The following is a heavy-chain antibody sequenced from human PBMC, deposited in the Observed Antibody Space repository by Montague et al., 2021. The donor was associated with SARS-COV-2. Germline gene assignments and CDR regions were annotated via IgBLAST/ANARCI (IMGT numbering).Heavy chain of an antibody. V-gene: IGHV4-61*02. J-gene: IGHJ6*02. CDR1: GGSISSGDYY. CDR2: IYTTGST. D-gene: IGHD2/OR15-2a*01. CDR3: ARDKIVIVPTTLELTWIDGYKNYYYGMDV. Sequence: TLSLTCSVSGGSISSGDYYWSWLRQPAGKGLEWIGRIYTTGSTNYNPSLKSRVTISQDTSKNQFSLKLTSVTAADTAVYYCARDKIVIVPTTLELTWIDGYKNYYYGMDVWGQGTTVTVS.